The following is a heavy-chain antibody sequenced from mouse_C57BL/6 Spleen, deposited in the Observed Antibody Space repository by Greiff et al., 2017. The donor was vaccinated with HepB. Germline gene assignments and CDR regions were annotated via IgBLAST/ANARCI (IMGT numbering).Heavy chain of an antibody. CDR2: IYPGRGNT. J-gene: IGHJ3*01. CDR1: GYTFTDYY. Sequence: LQESGPELVKPGASVKISCKASGYTFTDYYINWVKQRPGQGLEWIGWIYPGRGNTKYNEKFKGKATLTVDTSSSTAYMQLRNLTSEDSAVYFCASSYYSNFWFAYWGQGTLVTVSA. V-gene: IGHV1-84*01. D-gene: IGHD2-5*01. CDR3: ASSYYSNFWFAY.